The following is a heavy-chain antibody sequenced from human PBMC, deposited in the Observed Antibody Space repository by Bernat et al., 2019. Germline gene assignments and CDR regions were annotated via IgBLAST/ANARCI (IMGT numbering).Heavy chain of an antibody. J-gene: IGHJ4*02. CDR1: GFTFSSYA. CDR2: ISGSGGST. CDR3: AKERGSSGWYGGYYFDY. V-gene: IGHV3-23*01. D-gene: IGHD6-19*01. Sequence: EVQLLESGGGLVQPGGSLRLSCAASGFTFSSYAMSWVRQAPGKGLEWVSAISGSGGSTYYADSVKDRFTISRDNSKNKLYLQMNSLRAEDTAVYYCAKERGSSGWYGGYYFDYWGQGTLVTVSS.